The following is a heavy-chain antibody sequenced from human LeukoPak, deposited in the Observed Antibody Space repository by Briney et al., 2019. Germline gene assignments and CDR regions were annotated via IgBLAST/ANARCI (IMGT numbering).Heavy chain of an antibody. Sequence: GGSLRLSCSASGFTFITYAFYWVRQAPGKGLEYVSAITPNGGNTYHADSVKGRFTISRDNSKNTLYLQMNSLRVEDTAVYYCAKGGRWDYYDSSHWGQGTMVTVSS. CDR2: ITPNGGNT. CDR3: AKGGRWDYYDSSH. V-gene: IGHV3-64*04. D-gene: IGHD3-22*01. J-gene: IGHJ3*01. CDR1: GFTFITYA.